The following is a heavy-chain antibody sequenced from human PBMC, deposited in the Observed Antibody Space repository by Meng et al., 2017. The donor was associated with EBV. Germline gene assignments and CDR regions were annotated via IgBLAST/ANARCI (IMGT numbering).Heavy chain of an antibody. CDR1: GGILGSFA. V-gene: IGHV1-69*01. Sequence: QVPLVPSGAGVKPPGSSVKVSCKTSGGILGSFAFSWVRQATGQGLEWMGGIIPLFHKTNYAQKFQGRLHIIADESSATTYMELSSLRSEDTAIYYCASAEHYGDYVFEYWGQGTLVTVSS. J-gene: IGHJ4*02. CDR2: IIPLFHKT. CDR3: ASAEHYGDYVFEY. D-gene: IGHD4-17*01.